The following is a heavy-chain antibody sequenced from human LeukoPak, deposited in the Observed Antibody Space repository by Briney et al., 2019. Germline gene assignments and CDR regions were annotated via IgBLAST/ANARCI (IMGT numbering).Heavy chain of an antibody. CDR2: INPSGGST. D-gene: IGHD2-2*01. V-gene: IGHV1-46*01. Sequence: ASVKVSCKASGYTFTSYGISWVRQAPGQGLEWMGIINPSGGSTSYAQKFQGRVTMTRDTSTSTVYMELSSLRSEDTAVYYCARDGVLYCSTTSCYMDVWGQGTTVTVSS. CDR1: GYTFTSYG. J-gene: IGHJ6*03. CDR3: ARDGVLYCSTTSCYMDV.